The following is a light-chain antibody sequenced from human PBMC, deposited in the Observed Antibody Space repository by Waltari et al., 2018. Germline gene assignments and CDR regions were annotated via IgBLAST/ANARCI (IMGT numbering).Light chain of an antibody. J-gene: IGKJ1*01. Sequence: IVLTQSPGHLSLSPGERATLSCRASQSVSRSLAWYQQKPGQAPKLLIYGASTRATGIPDRFSGSGSGTDFSLTISSLKPEDFAIYFCQHYVRLPATFGQGTKVEIK. CDR1: QSVSRS. CDR3: QHYVRLPAT. V-gene: IGKV3-20*01. CDR2: GAS.